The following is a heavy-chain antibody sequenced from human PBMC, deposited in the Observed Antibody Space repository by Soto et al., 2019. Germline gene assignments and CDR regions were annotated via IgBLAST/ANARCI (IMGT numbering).Heavy chain of an antibody. CDR2: ISSSSSYI. CDR3: AKDKWELSYYFDY. D-gene: IGHD1-26*01. J-gene: IGHJ4*02. Sequence: GGSLRLSCAASGFTFSSYSMNWVRQAPGKGLEWVSSISSSSSYIYYADSVKGRFTISRDNAKNSLYLQMNSLRAEDTAVYYCAKDKWELSYYFDYCGQGTLVTVSS. V-gene: IGHV3-21*01. CDR1: GFTFSSYS.